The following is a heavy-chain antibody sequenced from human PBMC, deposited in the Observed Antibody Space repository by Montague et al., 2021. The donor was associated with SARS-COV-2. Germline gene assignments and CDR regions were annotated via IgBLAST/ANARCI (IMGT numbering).Heavy chain of an antibody. CDR3: ARLGDGVVPSPILGVGPYYSYYYMDL. J-gene: IGHJ6*03. CDR2: IHHGGST. D-gene: IGHD3-10*01. CDR1: GGSFSTYS. Sequence: SQTLSLTCAVHGGSFSTYSWNWIRQPPGKGLEWIGEIHHGGSTNYNPSLKSRVTISADMSKNQFSLKLTSVAAADTAVYYCARLGDGVVPSPILGVGPYYSYYYMDLWGKGTTVTVSS. V-gene: IGHV4-34*01.